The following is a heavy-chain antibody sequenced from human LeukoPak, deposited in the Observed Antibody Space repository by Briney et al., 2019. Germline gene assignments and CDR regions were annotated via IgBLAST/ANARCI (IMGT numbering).Heavy chain of an antibody. Sequence: GESLKISCKGSGYSFTSYWIGWVRQMPGKGLEWMGIIYPGDSDTRYSPSFRGQVTISADKSISTAYLQWSSLKASDTAMYYCARLAYCGGDCYSRWFDPWGQGTLVTVSS. J-gene: IGHJ5*02. CDR1: GYSFTSYW. V-gene: IGHV5-51*01. D-gene: IGHD2-21*02. CDR2: IYPGDSDT. CDR3: ARLAYCGGDCYSRWFDP.